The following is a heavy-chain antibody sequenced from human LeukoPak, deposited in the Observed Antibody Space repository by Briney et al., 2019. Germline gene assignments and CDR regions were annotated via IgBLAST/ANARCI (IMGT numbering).Heavy chain of an antibody. CDR2: IYHSGST. J-gene: IGHJ4*02. CDR3: ARHSRPFSMVRGVIGFDY. D-gene: IGHD3-10*01. Sequence: SETLSLTCAVSGYSISSGYYWGWIRQPPGKGLEWIGSIYHSGSTYYNPSLKSRVTISVDTSKNQFSLKLSSVTAADTAVYYCARHSRPFSMVRGVIGFDYWGQGTLVTVSS. CDR1: GYSISSGYY. V-gene: IGHV4-38-2*01.